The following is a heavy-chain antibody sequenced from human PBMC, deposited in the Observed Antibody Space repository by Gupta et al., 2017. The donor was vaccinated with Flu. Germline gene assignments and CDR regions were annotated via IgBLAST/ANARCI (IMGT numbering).Heavy chain of an antibody. Sequence: EVQLVESGGGLVKPGGSQRLSCAASGFTLSSYSMNWVRQAPGKGLEWVSLVSTNSTYKYYADSVKGRFTVSRDNAKNSLFLQMNSLRAEDTAIYYCARDGGAIATTGGFHWGQGILVTVSS. J-gene: IGHJ4*02. CDR3: ARDGGAIATTGGFH. CDR1: GFTLSSYS. D-gene: IGHD1-1*01. CDR2: VSTNSTYK. V-gene: IGHV3-21*02.